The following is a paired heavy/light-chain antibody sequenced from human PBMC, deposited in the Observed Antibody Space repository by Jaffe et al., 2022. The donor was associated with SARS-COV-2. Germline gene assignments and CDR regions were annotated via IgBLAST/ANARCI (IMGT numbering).Heavy chain of an antibody. CDR2: IYHSGST. CDR3: ARDSGSHLRDYYYGMDV. J-gene: IGHJ6*02. V-gene: IGHV4-4*02. Sequence: QVQLQESGPGLVKPSGTLSLTCAVSGGSISSSNWWSWVRQPPGKGLEWIGEIYHSGSTNYNPSLRSRVTISVDKSKNQFSLKLSSVTAADTAVYYCARDSGSHLRDYYYGMDVWGQGTTVTVSS. CDR1: GGSISSSNW. D-gene: IGHD1-26*01.
Light chain of an antibody. J-gene: IGKJ1*01. Sequence: EIVLTQSPGTLSLSPGERATLSCRASQSVSSSYLAWYQQKPGQAPRLLIYGASSRATGIPDRFSGTGSETDFTLTISRLEPEDFAVYYCQQYGSSPRTFGQGTKVEIK. V-gene: IGKV3-20*01. CDR1: QSVSSSY. CDR3: QQYGSSPRT. CDR2: GAS.